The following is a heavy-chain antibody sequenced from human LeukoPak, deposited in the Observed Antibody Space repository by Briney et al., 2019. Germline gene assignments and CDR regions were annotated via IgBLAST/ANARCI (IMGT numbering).Heavy chain of an antibody. D-gene: IGHD1-26*01. J-gene: IGHJ4*02. CDR3: ARDHNPTIHSGSYSLDY. Sequence: RASVKVSCKASGYTFTGYYMHWVRQAPGQGLEWMGWINPNSGGTNYAQKFQGRVTMTRDTSISTAYMELSRLRSDDTAVYYCARDHNPTIHSGSYSLDYWGQGTLVTVSS. CDR1: GYTFTGYY. V-gene: IGHV1-2*02. CDR2: INPNSGGT.